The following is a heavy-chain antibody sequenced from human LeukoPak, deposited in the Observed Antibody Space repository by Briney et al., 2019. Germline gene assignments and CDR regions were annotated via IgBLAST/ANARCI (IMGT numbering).Heavy chain of an antibody. D-gene: IGHD2-15*01. CDR3: ARGALEGYCSGGSCPFFDY. J-gene: IGHJ4*02. Sequence: NTSETLSLTCAVYGGSFSGYYWSWIRQPPGKGLEWIGEINRSGSTNYNPSLKSRVTISVDTSKNQFSLKLSSVTAADTAVYYCARGALEGYCSGGSCPFFDYWGQGTLVTVSS. CDR1: GGSFSGYY. V-gene: IGHV4-34*01. CDR2: INRSGST.